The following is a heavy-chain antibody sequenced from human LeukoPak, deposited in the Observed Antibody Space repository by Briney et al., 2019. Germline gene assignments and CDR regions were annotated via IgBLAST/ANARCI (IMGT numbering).Heavy chain of an antibody. CDR2: MWSDGSNK. V-gene: IGHV3-33*01. D-gene: IGHD2-15*01. J-gene: IGHJ6*02. CDR1: GFTFSSYA. Sequence: GGSLRLSCVASGFTFSSYAMHWVRQAPGKGLEWVALMWSDGSNKHYADSVKGRFTISRDNSKNTLFLQMNSLRDEDTAVYYCARYCSGGSCYSGMDVWGHGTTVTVSS. CDR3: ARYCSGGSCYSGMDV.